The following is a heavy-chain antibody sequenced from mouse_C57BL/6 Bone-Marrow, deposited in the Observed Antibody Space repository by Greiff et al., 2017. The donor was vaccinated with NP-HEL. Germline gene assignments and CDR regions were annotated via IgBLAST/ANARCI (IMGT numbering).Heavy chain of an antibody. CDR1: GYTFTSYW. Sequence: QVQLQQPGAELVKPGASVKLSCKASGYTFTSYWMHWVKQRPGQGLEWIGMIHPNSGSTNYNEKFKSKATLTVDKSSSTAYMQLSSLTSEDSAVYYCARRGSSGSSWFADWGQGTLVTVSA. J-gene: IGHJ3*01. D-gene: IGHD3-2*02. CDR3: ARRGSSGSSWFAD. CDR2: IHPNSGST. V-gene: IGHV1-64*01.